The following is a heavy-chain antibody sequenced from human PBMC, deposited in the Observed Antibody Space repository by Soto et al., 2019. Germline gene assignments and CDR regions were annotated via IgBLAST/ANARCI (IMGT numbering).Heavy chain of an antibody. CDR2: INHSGST. V-gene: IGHV4-34*01. Sequence: QVQLQQWGAGLLKPSETLSLTCAVYGGSFSGYYWSWIRQPPGKGLEWIGEINHSGSTNYNPSLKSRVTISVDTSKNQFSLKLSSVTAADTAVYYCARTGIGMVRGLKYFQHWGQGTLVTVSS. D-gene: IGHD3-10*01. CDR3: ARTGIGMVRGLKYFQH. CDR1: GGSFSGYY. J-gene: IGHJ1*01.